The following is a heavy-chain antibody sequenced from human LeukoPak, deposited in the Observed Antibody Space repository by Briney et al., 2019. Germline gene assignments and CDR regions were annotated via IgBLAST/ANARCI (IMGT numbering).Heavy chain of an antibody. CDR1: GYTFTSYG. Sequence: ASVKVSCKASGYTFTSYGISWVRQAPGQGLEWMGWISAYNGNTNYAQKLQGRVTMTTDTSTSTAYMELRSLGSDDTAVYYCARGRLIAVAPAGPDYWGQGTLVTVSS. CDR2: ISAYNGNT. CDR3: ARGRLIAVAPAGPDY. V-gene: IGHV1-18*01. D-gene: IGHD6-19*01. J-gene: IGHJ4*02.